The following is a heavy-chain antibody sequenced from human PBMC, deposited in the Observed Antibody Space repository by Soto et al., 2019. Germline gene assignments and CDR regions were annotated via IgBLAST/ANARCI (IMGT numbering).Heavy chain of an antibody. Sequence: EVQLVESGGGLVQPGGSLRLSCVVSGFTFSSFWMHWVRQAPGEGLVWVSRINTDGSSTSYADSVKGRFTISRDNAKNTLYLQMNSLRVEDTAMYYCAKRGVDTFGLSYWGQRTLVTVSS. J-gene: IGHJ4*02. CDR2: INTDGSST. CDR3: AKRGVDTFGLSY. V-gene: IGHV3-74*01. D-gene: IGHD3-10*01. CDR1: GFTFSSFW.